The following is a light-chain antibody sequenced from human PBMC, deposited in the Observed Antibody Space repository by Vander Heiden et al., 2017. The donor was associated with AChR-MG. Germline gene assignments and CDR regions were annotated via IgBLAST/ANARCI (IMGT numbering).Light chain of an antibody. CDR2: DVS. J-gene: IGLJ1*01. Sequence: QSALTQPASVSGSPGQSITISCTGTSSDVGGYNYVSCCQQHPGKAPKLMIYDVSKRPSGVSNRFSGSKSGNTASLTISGLQAEDEADYYCSSYTSSSTPIYVFGTGTKVTVL. CDR3: SSYTSSSTPIYV. V-gene: IGLV2-14*01. CDR1: SSDVGGYNY.